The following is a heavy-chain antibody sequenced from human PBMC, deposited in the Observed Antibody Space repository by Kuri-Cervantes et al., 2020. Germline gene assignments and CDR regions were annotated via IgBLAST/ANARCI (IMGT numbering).Heavy chain of an antibody. D-gene: IGHD2-2*01. Sequence: GESLKISCAASGFTFSSYGVHWVRQTPGKGLEWVAVIWYDGSNKYYADSVKGRFTISRDNSKNTLYLQMNSLRAEDTAVYYCARDSVGVLNWGQGTLVTVSS. CDR2: IWYDGSNK. V-gene: IGHV3-33*01. CDR1: GFTFSSYG. J-gene: IGHJ4*02. CDR3: ARDSVGVLN.